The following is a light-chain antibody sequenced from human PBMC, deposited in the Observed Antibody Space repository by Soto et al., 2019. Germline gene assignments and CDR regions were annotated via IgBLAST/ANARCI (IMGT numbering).Light chain of an antibody. Sequence: EIVLTQSPGTLSLFPGERATLSCRSSQSLITRYLAWYQQKPGQAPRLLIYGASSRATGIPDRFSGSGSGTDCTLTISRLEPEDFAVYSCQQYGTSPTFGQGTRLEIK. CDR2: GAS. V-gene: IGKV3-20*01. CDR3: QQYGTSPT. CDR1: QSLITRY. J-gene: IGKJ5*01.